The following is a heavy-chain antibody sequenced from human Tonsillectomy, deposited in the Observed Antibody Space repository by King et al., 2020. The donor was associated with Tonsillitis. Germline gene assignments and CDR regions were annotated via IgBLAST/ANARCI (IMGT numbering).Heavy chain of an antibody. CDR1: GGSIRSYY. CDR3: ARDLVLWFGESPSNGGDVTNNWFDP. V-gene: IGHV4-4*07. Sequence: QVQLQESGPGLVKPSETLSLTCTVSGGSIRSYYWSWIRQPAGKRLEWIGRIYTSGNTNYNPSLKSRVTMSLDTSKNQFSLKLSSVTAADTAVYYCARDLVLWFGESPSNGGDVTNNWFDPWGQGTLVTVSS. J-gene: IGHJ5*02. D-gene: IGHD3-10*01. CDR2: IYTSGNT.